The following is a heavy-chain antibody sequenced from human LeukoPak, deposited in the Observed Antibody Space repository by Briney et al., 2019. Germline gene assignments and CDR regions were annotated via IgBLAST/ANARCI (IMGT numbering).Heavy chain of an antibody. V-gene: IGHV4-38-2*02. CDR3: ARGRGYSGHGGESYFDY. CDR2: IYHSGST. J-gene: IGHJ4*02. CDR1: GYSISSGYY. D-gene: IGHD5-12*01. Sequence: SETLSLTCTVSGYSISSGYYWGWIRQPPGKGLEWIGSIYHSGSTYYNPSLKSRVTISVDTSKNQFSLKLSSVTAADTAVYYCARGRGYSGHGGESYFDYWGQGTLVTVSS.